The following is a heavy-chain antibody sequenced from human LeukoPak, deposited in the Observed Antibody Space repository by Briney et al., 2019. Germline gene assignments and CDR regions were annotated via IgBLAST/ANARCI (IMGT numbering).Heavy chain of an antibody. J-gene: IGHJ6*03. CDR3: ARGVGGPYYMDV. D-gene: IGHD2-15*01. Sequence: ASVKVSCKASGYTFTEYYMHWVRQAPGQRLEWMGWINPNSGGTNYAQKFQGRVTMTRDTSISTAYMELSRLRSDDTAVYYCARGVGGPYYMDVWGKGTTVTVSS. CDR2: INPNSGGT. V-gene: IGHV1-2*02. CDR1: GYTFTEYY.